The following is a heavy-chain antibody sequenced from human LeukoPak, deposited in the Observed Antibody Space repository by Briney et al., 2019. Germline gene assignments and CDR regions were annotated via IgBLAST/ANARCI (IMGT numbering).Heavy chain of an antibody. CDR3: ARRADFSGNYYLGY. CDR2: IYPADSNT. Sequence: GESLKISCKASGYSFTSYWIGWVRQMPGKGLEWMGIIYPADSNTRYSPSFQGQVTISADKSISTAYLQWSSLKASDTAMYYCARRADFSGNYYLGYWGQGTLVTVSS. J-gene: IGHJ4*02. V-gene: IGHV5-51*01. CDR1: GYSFTSYW. D-gene: IGHD3-10*01.